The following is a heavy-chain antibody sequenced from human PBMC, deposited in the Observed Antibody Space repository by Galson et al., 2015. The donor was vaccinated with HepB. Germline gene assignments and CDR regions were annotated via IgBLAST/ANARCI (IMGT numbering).Heavy chain of an antibody. CDR2: INSDGSST. J-gene: IGHJ4*02. CDR1: GFTSDDYA. V-gene: IGHV3-74*01. CDR3: ARVGIDYGFDY. Sequence: SLRLSCAASGFTSDDYAMHWVRQAPGKGLEWVSRINSDGSSTSYADSVKGRFTISRDNAKNTLYLQMNSLRAEDTAVYYCARVGIDYGFDYWGQGTLVTVSS. D-gene: IGHD4-17*01.